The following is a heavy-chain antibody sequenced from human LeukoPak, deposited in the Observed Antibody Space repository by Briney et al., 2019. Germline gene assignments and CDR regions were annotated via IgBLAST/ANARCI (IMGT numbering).Heavy chain of an antibody. V-gene: IGHV3-30*19. CDR3: ARGGAYYDSSGYPS. Sequence: GGSLRLSCAASGFTFSYHGMHWVRQAPGKGLEWVAVIWYDGSNKYYADSVKGRFTISRDNSKNTLYLQMNSLRAEDTAVYYCARGGAYYDSSGYPSWGQGTMVTVPS. CDR2: IWYDGSNK. J-gene: IGHJ3*01. CDR1: GFTFSYHG. D-gene: IGHD3-22*01.